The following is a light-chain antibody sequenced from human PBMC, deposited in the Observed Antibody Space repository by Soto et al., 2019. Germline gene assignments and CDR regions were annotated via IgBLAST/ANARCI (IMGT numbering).Light chain of an antibody. CDR1: QSISSY. Sequence: DIQMTQSPSSLSASVGDRVTITCRASQSISSYLNWYQQKPGKAPKLLIYAASSLQSGVPSRFSGSGSGTDFTLTISSLQPEDFATYYCQHSYSTPFTFGPGTKVDSK. V-gene: IGKV1-39*01. CDR2: AAS. J-gene: IGKJ3*01. CDR3: QHSYSTPFT.